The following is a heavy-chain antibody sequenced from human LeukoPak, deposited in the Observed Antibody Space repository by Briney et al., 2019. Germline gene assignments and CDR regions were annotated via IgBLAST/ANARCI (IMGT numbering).Heavy chain of an antibody. Sequence: GGSLRLSCAASGFTFSSYAMSWVRQAPGKGLEWVSTISGSGGRTYFTDSVKGRFTISRDNSKNTLYLQMNSLRAEDTAVYYCAKDLAALLYSSSGDYWGQGTLVTVSS. CDR2: ISGSGGRT. V-gene: IGHV3-23*01. D-gene: IGHD6-6*01. CDR1: GFTFSSYA. J-gene: IGHJ4*02. CDR3: AKDLAALLYSSSGDY.